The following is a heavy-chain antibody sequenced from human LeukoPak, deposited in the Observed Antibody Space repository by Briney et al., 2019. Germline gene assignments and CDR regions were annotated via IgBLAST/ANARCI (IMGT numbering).Heavy chain of an antibody. Sequence: GGSLRLSCAASGFSISNNGISWVRQAPGKGLEWVAFIRYDGSNKYYADSVKGRFTISRDNSKNTLYLQMNSLRAEDTAVYYCAKDRLVVASRGNWFDPWGQGTLVTVSS. CDR2: IRYDGSNK. J-gene: IGHJ5*02. V-gene: IGHV3-30*02. CDR3: AKDRLVVASRGNWFDP. CDR1: GFSISNNG. D-gene: IGHD2-15*01.